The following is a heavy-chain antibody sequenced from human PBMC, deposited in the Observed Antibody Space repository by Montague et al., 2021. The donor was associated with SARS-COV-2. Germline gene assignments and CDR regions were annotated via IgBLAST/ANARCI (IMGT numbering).Heavy chain of an antibody. D-gene: IGHD3-16*01. CDR1: GGSISNKDYY. CDR3: ARHTDNAGGTMDF. CDR2: SLYGDTT. V-gene: IGHV4-39*01. J-gene: IGHJ4*02. Sequence: SETLSLTCTVSGGSISNKDYYWGWIRQSPGKGLEWIVSSLYGDTTFYNPSLHSRLTISADTAKNQFSLKLSSVTAADTAVYYCARHTDNAGGTMDFWGQGTLVIVSS.